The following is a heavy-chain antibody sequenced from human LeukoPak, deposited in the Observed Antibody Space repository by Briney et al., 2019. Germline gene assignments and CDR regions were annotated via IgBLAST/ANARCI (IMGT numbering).Heavy chain of an antibody. J-gene: IGHJ4*02. CDR1: GFTFSNYW. CDR2: IKQDGSEK. D-gene: IGHD3-3*01. Sequence: PGGSLRLSCAASGFTFSNYWMTWVRQAPGKGLEWVANIKQDGSEKYYVDSVKGRFTISRDNAKNSLYLQMNSLRAEDTAVYYCARVNDFGDYFDYWGQGTLVTVSS. CDR3: ARVNDFGDYFDY. V-gene: IGHV3-7*01.